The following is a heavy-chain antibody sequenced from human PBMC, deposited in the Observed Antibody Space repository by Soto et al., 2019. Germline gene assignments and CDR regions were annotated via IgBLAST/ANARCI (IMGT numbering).Heavy chain of an antibody. CDR2: IIPKLGTA. V-gene: IGHV1-69*01. CDR3: ASSYGISWYGDY. D-gene: IGHD3-3*02. CDR1: GGTFNNYP. J-gene: IGHJ4*02. Sequence: QVQLVQSGAEVKKPGSSVKVSCKASGGTFNNYPVTWVRQAPGQGLEWMGGIIPKLGTANYAQKFEGRVTITADESTNTAYMELNSLRPEDTAVYYCASSYGISWYGDYWGQGTPVTSPQ.